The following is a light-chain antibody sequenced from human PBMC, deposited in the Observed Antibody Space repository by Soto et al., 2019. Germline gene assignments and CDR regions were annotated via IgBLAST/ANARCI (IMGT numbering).Light chain of an antibody. Sequence: QSAPTQPASVSGSPGQSITISCTGTSSDVGSYNLVSWYQHHPDKAPKFMIYEGTKRPSGVSSRFSGSKSGNTASLTISGLQAEDEAYYYCCSYAGGSTYVFGTGTKLTVL. V-gene: IGLV2-23*01. CDR1: SSDVGSYNL. J-gene: IGLJ1*01. CDR2: EGT. CDR3: CSYAGGSTYV.